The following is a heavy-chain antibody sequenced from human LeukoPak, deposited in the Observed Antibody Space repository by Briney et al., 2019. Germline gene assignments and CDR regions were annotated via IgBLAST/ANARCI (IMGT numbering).Heavy chain of an antibody. Sequence: GGSLRLSCAASGFTVSRNYMSWVRQAPGKGLEWVSAVSGSGGSTYYADSVKGRFTISRDNSKNTLYLQMNSLRVEDTAVYYCAKGQRVPAAGSDYWGQGTLVTVSS. CDR1: GFTVSRNY. V-gene: IGHV3-23*01. J-gene: IGHJ4*02. CDR2: VSGSGGST. CDR3: AKGQRVPAAGSDY. D-gene: IGHD6-13*01.